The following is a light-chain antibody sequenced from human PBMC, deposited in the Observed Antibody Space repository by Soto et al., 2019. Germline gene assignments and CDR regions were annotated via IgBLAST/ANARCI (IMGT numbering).Light chain of an antibody. CDR3: QQYNNRPPST. CDR2: GAA. J-gene: IGKJ1*01. CDR1: QSVSSN. V-gene: IGKV3-15*01. Sequence: EIVLTQSPSTLSVYTGERATLSCRARQSVSSNLAWYQQKPGQAPRLLIYGAATRATGIPARCSGSGSGTEFSLPISSLQSEDFAVYYYQQYNNRPPSTFGHGTKADIK.